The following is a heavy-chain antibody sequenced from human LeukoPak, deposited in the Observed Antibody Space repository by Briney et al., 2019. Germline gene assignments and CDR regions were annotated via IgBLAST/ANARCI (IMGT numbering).Heavy chain of an antibody. CDR3: ARDLLNYYGSGSPIGQVDP. J-gene: IGHJ5*02. Sequence: ASVKVSCKASGYTFTSYAMHWLRQAPGQRLEWMGWINAGNGNTKYSQKFQGRVTITRDTSASTAYMELSSLRSEDTAVYYCARDLLNYYGSGSPIGQVDPWGQGTLVTVSS. V-gene: IGHV1-3*01. CDR1: GYTFTSYA. CDR2: INAGNGNT. D-gene: IGHD3-10*01.